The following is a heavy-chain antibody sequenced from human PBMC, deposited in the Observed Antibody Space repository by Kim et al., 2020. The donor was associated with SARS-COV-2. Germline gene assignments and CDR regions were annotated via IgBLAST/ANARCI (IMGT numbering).Heavy chain of an antibody. V-gene: IGHV1-69*13. J-gene: IGHJ4*02. Sequence: SVKVSCKASGGTFSSYAISWVRQAPGQGLEWMGGIIPIFGTANYAQKFQGRVTITADESTSTAYMELSSLRSEDTAVYYCARLYSSSWYETSDRYYFDYWGQGTLVTVSS. CDR3: ARLYSSSWYETSDRYYFDY. CDR1: GGTFSSYA. CDR2: IIPIFGTA. D-gene: IGHD6-13*01.